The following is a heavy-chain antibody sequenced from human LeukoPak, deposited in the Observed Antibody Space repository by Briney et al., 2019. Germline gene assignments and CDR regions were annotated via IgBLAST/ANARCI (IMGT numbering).Heavy chain of an antibody. CDR2: ISGSGGST. V-gene: IGHV3-23*01. J-gene: IGHJ4*02. CDR1: GFTFSSYW. D-gene: IGHD6-13*01. Sequence: PGGSLRLSCAASGFTFSSYWMSWVRQAPGKGLEWVSAISGSGGSTYYADSVKGRFTISRDNSKNTLYLQMNSLRAEDTAVYYCAKDRLEYSSSWYLYYFDYWGQGTLVTVSS. CDR3: AKDRLEYSSSWYLYYFDY.